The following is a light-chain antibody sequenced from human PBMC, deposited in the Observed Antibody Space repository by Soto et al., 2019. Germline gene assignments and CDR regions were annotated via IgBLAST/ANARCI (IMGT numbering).Light chain of an antibody. CDR1: SSDVGNYNL. Sequence: QSALTQPASVSGSPGQSITISCTGTSSDVGNYNLVSWYQQHPGKAPKLLVYEGSIRPSGISHRFSGSKSGNTASLTVSGLQAEDEGDYYCSSHAGGQNVVFGGGTKLTVL. CDR3: SSHAGGQNVV. J-gene: IGLJ2*01. CDR2: EGS. V-gene: IGLV2-14*02.